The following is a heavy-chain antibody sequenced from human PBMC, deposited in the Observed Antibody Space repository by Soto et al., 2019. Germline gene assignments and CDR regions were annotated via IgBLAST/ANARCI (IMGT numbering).Heavy chain of an antibody. V-gene: IGHV2-26*01. CDR3: ARTLRYGSGSYYRSYGMDV. Sequence: QVTLKESGPVLVKPTETLTLTCTVSGFSLSNARMGVSWIRQPPWKALEWLAHIFSNDEKSYSTSLKSRLTISKDTSKSQVVLTMTNMDPVDTATYYCARTLRYGSGSYYRSYGMDVWGQGTTVTVSS. J-gene: IGHJ6*02. CDR1: GFSLSNARMG. D-gene: IGHD3-10*01. CDR2: IFSNDEK.